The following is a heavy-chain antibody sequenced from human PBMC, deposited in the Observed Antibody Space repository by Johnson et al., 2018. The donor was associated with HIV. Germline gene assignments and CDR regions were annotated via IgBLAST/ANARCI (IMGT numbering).Heavy chain of an antibody. D-gene: IGHD3-22*01. CDR3: ARDWGYDSSGYYYGAFDI. CDR2: IYSGGST. Sequence: DVQLVESGGGLIQPGGSLRLSCAASGFTVSSNYMSWVRQAPGKGLEWVSVIYSGGSTYYADSVKGRFTISRDNSKNTLYLQMHSLRAEDPAVYYCARDWGYDSSGYYYGAFDIWGQGTMVTVSS. J-gene: IGHJ3*02. V-gene: IGHV3-53*01. CDR1: GFTVSSNY.